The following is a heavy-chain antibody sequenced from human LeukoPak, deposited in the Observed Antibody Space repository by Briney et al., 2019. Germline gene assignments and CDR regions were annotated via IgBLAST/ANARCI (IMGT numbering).Heavy chain of an antibody. J-gene: IGHJ6*02. CDR3: ARDPVVAAVYYYYGMDV. V-gene: IGHV1-69*13. CDR1: GGTFSSYA. D-gene: IGHD2-15*01. Sequence: ASVKVSCKASGGTFSSYAISWVRQAPGQGLEWMGGIIPIFGTANYAQKFQGRVTITADESASTAYMELSSLRSEDTAVYYCARDPVVAAVYYYYGMDVWGQGTTVTVSS. CDR2: IIPIFGTA.